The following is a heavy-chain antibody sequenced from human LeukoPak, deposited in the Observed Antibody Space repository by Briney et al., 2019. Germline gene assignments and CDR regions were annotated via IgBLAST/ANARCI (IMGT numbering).Heavy chain of an antibody. CDR2: INSDGGST. CDR3: PRALSYDFWRGYHYRPSYYYSGMDV. D-gene: IGHD3-3*01. J-gene: IGHJ6*02. V-gene: IGHV3-74*01. Sequence: GGSLRLSCAASGFTFSSYGMHWVRQAPGKGLEWVSRINSDGGSTNYADSVKGRFTISRDNAKTTLYLQMTSLRAEDTAVYYCPRALSYDFWRGYHYRPSYYYSGMDVWGQGTTVTVSS. CDR1: GFTFSSYG.